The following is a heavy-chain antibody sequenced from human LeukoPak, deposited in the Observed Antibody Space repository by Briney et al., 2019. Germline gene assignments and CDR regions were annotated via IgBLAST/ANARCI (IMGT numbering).Heavy chain of an antibody. CDR3: ARVDYGSRRFRAFDI. D-gene: IGHD3-10*01. V-gene: IGHV4-39*07. Sequence: SETLSLTCTVSGGSISGSDYYWGWVRQPPGKGLEWIGSFYHSGSTYYNPSLKSRVTISVDTSKNQFSLRLSSVTAADTAVYYCARVDYGSRRFRAFDIWGQGTMVTVSS. J-gene: IGHJ3*02. CDR2: FYHSGST. CDR1: GGSISGSDYY.